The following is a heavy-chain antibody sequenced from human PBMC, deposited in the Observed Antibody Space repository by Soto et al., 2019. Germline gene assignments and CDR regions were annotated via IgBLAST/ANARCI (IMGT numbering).Heavy chain of an antibody. J-gene: IGHJ4*02. D-gene: IGHD2-15*01. Sequence: EVQLVESGGGLVQPGGSLRLSCTASGLTLSTYWMHWVRQGPGKGLLWVSRISVDGSTTNYADSVKGRFTISRDSAKNTVYLQMNSLRAEDTAVDYCVRASSGGWFDYWGPGTLVTVSS. V-gene: IGHV3-74*01. CDR1: GLTLSTYW. CDR3: VRASSGGWFDY. CDR2: ISVDGSTT.